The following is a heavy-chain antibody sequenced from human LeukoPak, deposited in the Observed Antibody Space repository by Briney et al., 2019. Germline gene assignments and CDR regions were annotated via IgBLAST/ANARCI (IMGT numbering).Heavy chain of an antibody. CDR3: ARVRYYDSSGYLIYYFDY. Sequence: GGSLRLSCAASGFTVSSNYMNWVRQAPGKGLEWVSVIYGGGNIYYADSVKGRFTISRDNSKNTLYLQMNSLRAEDTAVYYCARVRYYDSSGYLIYYFDYWGQGTLVTVSS. CDR2: IYGGGNI. J-gene: IGHJ4*02. D-gene: IGHD3-22*01. CDR1: GFTVSSNY. V-gene: IGHV3-53*01.